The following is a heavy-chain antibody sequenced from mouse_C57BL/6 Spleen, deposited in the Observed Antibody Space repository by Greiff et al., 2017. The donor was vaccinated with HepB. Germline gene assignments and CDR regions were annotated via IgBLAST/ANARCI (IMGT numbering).Heavy chain of an antibody. D-gene: IGHD2-3*01. Sequence: EVQLQQSGPELVKPGASVKISCKASGYTFTDYYMNWVKQSHGKSLEWIGDINPNNGGTSYNQKFKGKATLTVDKSSSTAYMELRSLTSEDSAVYYCARWIYDGYNDAMDYWGQGTSVTVSS. J-gene: IGHJ4*01. CDR2: INPNNGGT. V-gene: IGHV1-26*01. CDR3: ARWIYDGYNDAMDY. CDR1: GYTFTDYY.